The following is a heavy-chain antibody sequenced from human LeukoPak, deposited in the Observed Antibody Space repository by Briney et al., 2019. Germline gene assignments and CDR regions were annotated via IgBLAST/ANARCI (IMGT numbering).Heavy chain of an antibody. D-gene: IGHD6-19*01. CDR3: AREGIAVAGPYFDY. Sequence: PGGSLRLSCAASGFTFSSYAMHWVRQAPGKGLEWVAVISYDGSNKYYADSVKGRFTTSRDNSKNTLYLQMNSLRAEDTAVYYCAREGIAVAGPYFDYWGQGTLVTVSS. V-gene: IGHV3-30*04. J-gene: IGHJ4*02. CDR1: GFTFSSYA. CDR2: ISYDGSNK.